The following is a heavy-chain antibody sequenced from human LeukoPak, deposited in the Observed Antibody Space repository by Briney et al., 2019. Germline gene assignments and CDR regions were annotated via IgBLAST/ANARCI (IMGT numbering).Heavy chain of an antibody. CDR2: INPSGGST. D-gene: IGHD2-2*01. CDR3: ARDQEYCSSTSCYPPTPYYMDV. Sequence: ASVKVSCKASGYTFTSYYMHWVRQAPGQGLEWMGIINPSGGSTSYAQKFQGRVTMTRDMSTSTVYMELSSLRSEDTAVYYCARDQEYCSSTSCYPPTPYYMDVWGKGTTVTVSS. J-gene: IGHJ6*03. CDR1: GYTFTSYY. V-gene: IGHV1-46*01.